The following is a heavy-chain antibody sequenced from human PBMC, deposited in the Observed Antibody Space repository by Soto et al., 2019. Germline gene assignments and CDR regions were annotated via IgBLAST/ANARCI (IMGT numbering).Heavy chain of an antibody. CDR2: IIPILGIA. D-gene: IGHD4-17*01. J-gene: IGHJ6*02. Sequence: SVKVSCKASGYTFTSYYMHWVRQAPGQGLEWMGRIIPILGIANYAQKFQGRVTITADKSTSTAYMELSSLRSEDTAVYYCARDRTVTTWDYYYYGMDVWGQGTTVTVSS. CDR1: GYTFTSYY. V-gene: IGHV1-69*04. CDR3: ARDRTVTTWDYYYYGMDV.